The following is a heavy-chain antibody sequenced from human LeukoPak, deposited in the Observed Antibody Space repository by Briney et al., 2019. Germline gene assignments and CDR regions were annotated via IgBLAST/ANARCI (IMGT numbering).Heavy chain of an antibody. CDR2: VSVGGSST. CDR1: GFTFSNYA. D-gene: IGHD1-26*01. CDR3: AKTSYSGSYYYYYYCMDV. Sequence: GGSLRPSCAASGFTFSNYAMTWVRQAPGKGLEWVSTVSVGGSSTYYADSVKGRFTISRDNSESTLYLQMSSLRAEDTAVYYCAKTSYSGSYYYYYYCMDVWGKGTTVTVSS. J-gene: IGHJ6*03. V-gene: IGHV3-23*01.